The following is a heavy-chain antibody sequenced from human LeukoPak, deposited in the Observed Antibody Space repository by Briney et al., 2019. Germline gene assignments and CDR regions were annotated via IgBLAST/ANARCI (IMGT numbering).Heavy chain of an antibody. V-gene: IGHV3-30*02. CDR3: AELGITMIGGV. D-gene: IGHD3-10*02. J-gene: IGHJ6*04. CDR1: GFG. CDR2: IRYDGSNK. Sequence: GGSLRLSCAASGFGMHWVRQAPGKGLEWVAFIRYDGSNKYYADSVKGRFTISRDNSKNTLYLQMNSLRAEDTAVYYCAELGITMIGGVWGKGTTVTISS.